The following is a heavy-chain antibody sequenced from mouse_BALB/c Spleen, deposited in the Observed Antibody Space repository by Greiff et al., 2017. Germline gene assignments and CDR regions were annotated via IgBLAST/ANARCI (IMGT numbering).Heavy chain of an antibody. CDR1: GYTFSSYW. Sequence: QVQLQQSGAELMKPGASVKISCKATGYTFSSYWIEWVKQRPGHGLEWIGEILPGSGSTNYNEKFKGKATFTADTSSNTAYMQLSSLTSEDSAVYYCARFDYDYDGYYFDYWGQGTTLTVSS. J-gene: IGHJ2*01. V-gene: IGHV1-9*01. CDR3: ARFDYDYDGYYFDY. D-gene: IGHD2-4*01. CDR2: ILPGSGST.